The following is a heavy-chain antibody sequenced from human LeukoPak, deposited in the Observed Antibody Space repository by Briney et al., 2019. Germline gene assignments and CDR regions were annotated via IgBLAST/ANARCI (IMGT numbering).Heavy chain of an antibody. CDR3: ARDGYIAPFFDY. D-gene: IGHD5-24*01. CDR1: GGSFSGYY. Sequence: PSETLSLTCAVYGGSFSGYYWSWIRQPPGKGLEWIGEINHSGSTNYNPSLKSRVTISVDTSKNQFSLKLSSVTAADTAVYYCARDGYIAPFFDYWGQGTLVTVSS. CDR2: INHSGST. V-gene: IGHV4-34*01. J-gene: IGHJ4*02.